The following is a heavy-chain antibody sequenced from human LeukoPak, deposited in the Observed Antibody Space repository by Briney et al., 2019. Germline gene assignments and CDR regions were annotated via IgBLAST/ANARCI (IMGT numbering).Heavy chain of an antibody. CDR3: ARSAVTGPGWIDP. J-gene: IGHJ5*02. D-gene: IGHD6-19*01. CDR1: GFTVSTNC. Sequence: GGSLRLSCAASGFTVSTNCMTWVRQAPGKGLEWVSGIYSGGSTYYADSVKGRFTISRDNSKNTLYLQVNGLRGDDTAVYYCARSAVTGPGWIDPWGQGTLVTVSS. V-gene: IGHV3-53*01. CDR2: IYSGGST.